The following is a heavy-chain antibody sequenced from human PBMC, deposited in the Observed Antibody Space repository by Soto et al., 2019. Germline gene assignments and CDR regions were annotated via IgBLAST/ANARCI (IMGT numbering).Heavy chain of an antibody. CDR2: ISSYGGNI. CDR3: ARDVGSGNYYKGVYYYYYMDV. Sequence: EVQVVESGGGLVQPGDSLRLSCAASGFTIGAYGFHWVRQAPGKALEYISAISSYGGNIYYANSVKGRFTXXXDNSKXXXXXXXXXXXXXXXXVYYCARDVGSGNYYKGVYYYYYMDVWGKGTTXXVSS. CDR1: GFTIGAYG. V-gene: IGHV3-64*01. J-gene: IGHJ6*03. D-gene: IGHD3-10*01.